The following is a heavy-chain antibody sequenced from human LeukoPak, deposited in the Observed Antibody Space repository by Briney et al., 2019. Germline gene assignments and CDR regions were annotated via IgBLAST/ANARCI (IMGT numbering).Heavy chain of an antibody. Sequence: PGGSLRLPCAASGFTFSSYSMNWVRQAPGKGLEWVSSISSSSSYIYYADSVKGRFTISRDNSKNTLYLQMNSLRAEDTAVYYCARIHQYDSSGYYYPTADYWGQGTLVTVSS. CDR2: ISSSSSYI. J-gene: IGHJ4*02. CDR1: GFTFSSYS. V-gene: IGHV3-21*01. D-gene: IGHD3-22*01. CDR3: ARIHQYDSSGYYYPTADY.